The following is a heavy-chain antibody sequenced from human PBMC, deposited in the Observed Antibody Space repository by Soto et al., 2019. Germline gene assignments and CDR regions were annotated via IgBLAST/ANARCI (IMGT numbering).Heavy chain of an antibody. J-gene: IGHJ6*02. V-gene: IGHV3-7*05. CDR2: IKQDGSEK. D-gene: IGHD3-3*01. Sequence: GGSLRLSCAASGFTFSSYWMSWVRQAPGKGLEWVANIKQDGSEKYYVDSVKGRFTISRDKAKNSLYLQMNSLRAEDTAVYYCARDFRITIFGVVIPYYYYYYGMDVWGQGTTVTVSS. CDR3: ARDFRITIFGVVIPYYYYYYGMDV. CDR1: GFTFSSYW.